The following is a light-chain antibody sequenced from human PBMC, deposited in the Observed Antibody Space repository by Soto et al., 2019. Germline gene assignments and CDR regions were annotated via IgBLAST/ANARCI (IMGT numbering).Light chain of an antibody. CDR3: CSYTVTNSLV. CDR1: SSVTGSYKL. Sequence: QSVLTQPASVSGSPGQSITLSFTGTSSVTGSYKLVSWYQQHPGKAPKLMIYEVTYRTSGVSNRFSGSKSGNTASLTISGLKAEDEADYYCCSYTVTNSLVFGGGTKVTVL. V-gene: IGLV2-14*02. J-gene: IGLJ2*01. CDR2: EVT.